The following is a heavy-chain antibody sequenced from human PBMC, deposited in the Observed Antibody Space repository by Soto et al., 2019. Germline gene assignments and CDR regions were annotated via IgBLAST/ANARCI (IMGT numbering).Heavy chain of an antibody. V-gene: IGHV4-34*01. Sequence: QVQLQQWGAGLLKPSETLSLTCAVYGGSFSGYYWSWIRQPPGKGLEWIGEINHSGSTNYNPSLKSRVTISVDTSKNQCSLKLSSVTAADTAVYYCARGQRYDFWSGYFVASDAFDIWGQGTMVTVSS. CDR2: INHSGST. D-gene: IGHD3-3*01. CDR1: GGSFSGYY. J-gene: IGHJ3*02. CDR3: ARGQRYDFWSGYFVASDAFDI.